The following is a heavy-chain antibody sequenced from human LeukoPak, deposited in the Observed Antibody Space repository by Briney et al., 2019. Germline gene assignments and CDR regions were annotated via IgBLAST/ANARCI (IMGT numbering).Heavy chain of an antibody. J-gene: IGHJ4*02. CDR3: AASLPNIVVVPATKGPFGY. Sequence: GGSLRLSCAATGITFSSYAMSWVRQAPGKGLEWVSGISGSGGSTYYADSVKGRFTISRDNSKNTLYLQMNSLRAEDTAVYYCAASLPNIVVVPATKGPFGYWGQGTLVTVSS. D-gene: IGHD2-2*01. V-gene: IGHV3-23*01. CDR1: GITFSSYA. CDR2: ISGSGGST.